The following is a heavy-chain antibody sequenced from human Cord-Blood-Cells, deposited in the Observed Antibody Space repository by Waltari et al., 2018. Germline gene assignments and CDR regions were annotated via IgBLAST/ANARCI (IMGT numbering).Heavy chain of an antibody. CDR2: ISWNSGSI. CDR3: AKDYGSSWYAFDI. V-gene: IGHV3-9*01. CDR1: GFTFDDYA. D-gene: IGHD6-13*01. J-gene: IGHJ3*02. Sequence: EVQLVESGGGLVQPGRSLRLSCAASGFTFDDYAMHWVRQAPGKGLEWVSGISWNSGSIGSADSVKGRFTISRDNAKNSLYLQMNSLRAEDTALYYCAKDYGSSWYAFDIWGQGTMVTVSS.